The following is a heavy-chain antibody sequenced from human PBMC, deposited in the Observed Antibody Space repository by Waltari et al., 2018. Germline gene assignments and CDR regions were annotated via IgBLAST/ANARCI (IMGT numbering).Heavy chain of an antibody. V-gene: IGHV1-69*13. CDR2: IIPIFGTA. CDR3: ASAFVVVIAIQNYYGMDV. CDR1: GGTFSRHA. J-gene: IGHJ6*02. D-gene: IGHD2-21*01. Sequence: QVQLVQSGAEVKKPGSSVKVSCKASGGTFSRHAISWVGQAQGKGLEWMGGIIPIFGTANYAQKFQGRVTITADESTSTAYMELSSLRSEDTAVYYCASAFVVVIAIQNYYGMDVWGQGTTVTVSS.